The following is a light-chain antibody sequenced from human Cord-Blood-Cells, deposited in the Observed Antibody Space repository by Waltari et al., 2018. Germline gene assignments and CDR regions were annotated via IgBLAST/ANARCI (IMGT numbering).Light chain of an antibody. CDR3: SSYPSSNSVV. V-gene: IGLV2-14*01. CDR1: SSDVGRYNY. J-gene: IGLJ2*01. Sequence: QPALNPPASVPGSPGQPTTISCTGTSSDVGRYNYDYWYQPHPGKAPKLMLYNVSTRPSGVSNRYAGSTSGNAASLTISGSRAEDEVDYYCSSYPSSNSVVFGGGTKLTDL. CDR2: NVS.